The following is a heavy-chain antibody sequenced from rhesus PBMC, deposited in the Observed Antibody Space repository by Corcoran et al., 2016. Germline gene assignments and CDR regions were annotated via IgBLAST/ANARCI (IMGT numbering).Heavy chain of an antibody. D-gene: IGHD4-29*01. J-gene: IGHJ4*01. Sequence: QVQLQESGPGLVKPSETLSLTCTVSGGSISGYYYWSWIRQPPGKGLEWIGGIYGNNASTYYHPSLKSRVTSSKAPAKNQFSLKLSSVTAADTAVYYCARKDYGSSYGYWGQGVLVTVSS. V-gene: IGHV4-143*01. CDR3: ARKDYGSSYGY. CDR1: GGSISGYYY. CDR2: IYGNNAST.